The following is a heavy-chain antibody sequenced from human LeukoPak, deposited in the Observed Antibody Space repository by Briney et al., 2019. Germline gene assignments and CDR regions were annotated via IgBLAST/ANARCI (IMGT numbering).Heavy chain of an antibody. Sequence: GASVRVSCKASGYTFTSYDNNWVRQATGQGLEWMGWMNPNSGNTGYAQKFQGRVTMARNTSISTAYMELSSLRSEDTAVYYCARGNGASYYDFWSGYYFAPYYYYMDVWGKGTTVTVSS. CDR2: MNPNSGNT. V-gene: IGHV1-8*01. CDR3: ARGNGASYYDFWSGYYFAPYYYYMDV. J-gene: IGHJ6*03. CDR1: GYTFTSYD. D-gene: IGHD3-3*01.